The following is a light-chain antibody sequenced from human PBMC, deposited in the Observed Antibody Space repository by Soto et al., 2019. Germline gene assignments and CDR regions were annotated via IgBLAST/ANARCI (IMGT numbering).Light chain of an antibody. Sequence: EIVLTQSPGTLSLSPGERATLSCRASQSVSNSYIAWYQQKPGQAPRLLIYGASSRATGIPDRFSGSGSGTDFTLTISSLEPEDFAVYYCQQRSNWPLTFGGGTKVEIK. CDR3: QQRSNWPLT. V-gene: IGKV3D-20*02. CDR2: GAS. J-gene: IGKJ4*01. CDR1: QSVSNSY.